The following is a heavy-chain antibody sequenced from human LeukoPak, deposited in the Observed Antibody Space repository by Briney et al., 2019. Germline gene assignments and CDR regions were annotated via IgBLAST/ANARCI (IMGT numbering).Heavy chain of an antibody. CDR1: GYSISSSYY. CDR3: AKINYDFWSGYTNWFDP. J-gene: IGHJ5*02. Sequence: SETLSLTCTVSGYSISSSYYWGWIRQPPGKGLEWIGSIYYSGSTYYNPSLKSRVTISVDTSKNQFSLKLSSVTAADTAVYYCAKINYDFWSGYTNWFDPWGQGTLVTVSS. D-gene: IGHD3-3*01. V-gene: IGHV4-38-2*02. CDR2: IYYSGST.